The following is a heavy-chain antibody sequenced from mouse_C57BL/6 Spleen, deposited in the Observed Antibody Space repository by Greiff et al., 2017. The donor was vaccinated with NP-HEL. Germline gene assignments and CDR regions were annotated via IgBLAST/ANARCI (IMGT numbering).Heavy chain of an antibody. CDR1: GFTFSSYG. CDR3: ARYTPYAMDY. Sequence: EVHLVESGGDLVKPGGSLKLSCAASGFTFSSYGMSWVRQTPDKRLEWVATISSGGSYTYYPDSVKGRFTISRDNAKNTLYLQMSSLKSEDTALYYCARYTPYAMDYWGQGTSVTVSS. CDR2: ISSGGSYT. V-gene: IGHV5-6*01. J-gene: IGHJ4*01.